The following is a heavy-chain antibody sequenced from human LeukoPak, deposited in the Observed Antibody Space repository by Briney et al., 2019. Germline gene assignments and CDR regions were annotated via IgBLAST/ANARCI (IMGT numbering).Heavy chain of an antibody. J-gene: IGHJ4*02. CDR1: GFTFDDHG. V-gene: IGHV3-20*04. CDR2: INWNGGST. D-gene: IGHD3-10*01. CDR3: ARETGYGSGSPSFNY. Sequence: GGSLRLSCAASGFTFDDHGMSWVRQAPGKGLEWVSGINWNGGSTGYADSVKGRFTISRDNAKNSLYLQMNSLRAEDTALYYCARETGYGSGSPSFNYWGQGTLVTVSS.